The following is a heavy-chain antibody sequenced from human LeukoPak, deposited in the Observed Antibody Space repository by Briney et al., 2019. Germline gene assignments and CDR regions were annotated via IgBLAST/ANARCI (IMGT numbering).Heavy chain of an antibody. CDR2: ISYDGNNK. J-gene: IGHJ6*02. CDR1: GFSFSSYA. CDR3: ARDIVVAAATPGFYYYGMDV. V-gene: IGHV3-30-3*01. D-gene: IGHD2-15*01. Sequence: GGSLRLSCAPSGFSFSSYAMHWVRQAPGKGLAWVAVISYDGNNKYYADSVKGRFTISRDNSKSTLFLQMNSLGAEDTAVYYCARDIVVAAATPGFYYYGMDVWGQGTTVTVSS.